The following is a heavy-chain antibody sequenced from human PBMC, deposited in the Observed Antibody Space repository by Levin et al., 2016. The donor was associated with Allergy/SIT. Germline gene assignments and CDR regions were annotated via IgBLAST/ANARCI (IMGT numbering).Heavy chain of an antibody. J-gene: IGHJ5*02. CDR1: GFTFSSYG. CDR3: ARDRLSVQLERGSWFDP. D-gene: IGHD1-1*01. CDR2: IWYDGSNK. V-gene: IGHV3-33*01. Sequence: GESLKISCAASGFTFSSYGMHWVRQAPGKGLEWVAVIWYDGSNKYYADSVKGRFTISRDNSKNTLYLQMNSLRAEDTAVYYCARDRLSVQLERGSWFDPWGQGTLVTVSS.